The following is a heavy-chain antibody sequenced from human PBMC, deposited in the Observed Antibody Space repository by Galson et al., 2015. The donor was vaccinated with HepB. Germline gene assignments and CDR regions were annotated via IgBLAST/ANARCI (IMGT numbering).Heavy chain of an antibody. CDR3: ARDQYCSSTSCYGRGGFDP. CDR2: ISAYNGNT. D-gene: IGHD2-2*01. J-gene: IGHJ5*02. CDR1: GYTFTSYG. V-gene: IGHV1-18*01. Sequence: SVKVSCKASGYTFTSYGISWVRQAPGQGLEWMGWISAYNGNTNYAQKLQGRVTMTTDASTSTAYMELRSLRSDDTAVYYCARDQYCSSTSCYGRGGFDPWGQGTLVTVSS.